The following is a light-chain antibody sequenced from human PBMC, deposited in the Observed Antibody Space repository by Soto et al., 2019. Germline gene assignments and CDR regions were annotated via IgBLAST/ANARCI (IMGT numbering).Light chain of an antibody. CDR3: GAWDSSLMGVV. J-gene: IGLJ2*01. CDR1: SSNVGNNY. Sequence: QSVLTQPPSVSAAPGQKVTISCSGSSSNVGNNYVSWYQQLPGTAPKLLIYVNNKRPSGIPDRFSGSKSATSATLDITALQTGDEADYYCGAWDSSLMGVVFGGGTKVTVL. V-gene: IGLV1-51*01. CDR2: VNN.